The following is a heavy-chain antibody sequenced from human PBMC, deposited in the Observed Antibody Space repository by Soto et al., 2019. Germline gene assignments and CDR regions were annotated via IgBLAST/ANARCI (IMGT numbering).Heavy chain of an antibody. V-gene: IGHV1-18*01. J-gene: IGHJ3*02. D-gene: IGHD3-10*01. CDR1: GYTFTSYG. CDR3: ARPQDTMVRGGGAFDI. Sequence: ASVKVSCKASGYTFTSYGISWVRQAPGQGLEWMGWISAYNGNTNYAQKLQGRVTMTTDTSTSTAYMELRSLRSDDTAVYYCARPQDTMVRGGGAFDIWGQGTMVTVSS. CDR2: ISAYNGNT.